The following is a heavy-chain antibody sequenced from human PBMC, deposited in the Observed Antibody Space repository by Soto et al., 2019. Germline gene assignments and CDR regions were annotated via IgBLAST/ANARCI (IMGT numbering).Heavy chain of an antibody. V-gene: IGHV3-33*08. Sequence: GGSLRLSCAASGFTFSSYGMHWVRQAPGKGLEWVAVIWYDGSNKYYADSVKGRFTISRDNSKNTLYLQMNSLRAEDTAVYYCARAYPGASGGYSSSWSFDYWGQGTLVTGSS. CDR1: GFTFSSYG. CDR2: IWYDGSNK. CDR3: ARAYPGASGGYSSSWSFDY. J-gene: IGHJ4*02. D-gene: IGHD6-13*01.